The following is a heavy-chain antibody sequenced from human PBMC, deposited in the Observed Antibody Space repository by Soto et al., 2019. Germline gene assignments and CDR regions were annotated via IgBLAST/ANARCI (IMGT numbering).Heavy chain of an antibody. J-gene: IGHJ6*02. Sequence: GGALRLSCAASGFTFSSYAMSWVRQAPGKGLEWVSAISGSGGSTYYADPVKGRFTISRDNSKNTLYLQMNSLRAEDTAVYYCANRYSSGWYYYYGMDVWGQGTTVTVSS. CDR1: GFTFSSYA. V-gene: IGHV3-23*01. CDR2: ISGSGGST. CDR3: ANRYSSGWYYYYGMDV. D-gene: IGHD6-19*01.